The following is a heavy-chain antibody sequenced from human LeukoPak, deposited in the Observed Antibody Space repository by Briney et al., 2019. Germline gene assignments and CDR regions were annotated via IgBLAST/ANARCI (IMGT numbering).Heavy chain of an antibody. Sequence: GGSLRLSCAASGYTLSSSGMHWVRQAPGKGLEWVTFIRYDGSIKYYADSVKGRFTISRDNAKNTLYLQMNSLRAEDTAVYYCASAPAYYDILTGYLGYYYYYYMDVWGKGTTVTISS. J-gene: IGHJ6*03. CDR2: IRYDGSIK. D-gene: IGHD3-9*01. V-gene: IGHV3-30*02. CDR1: GYTLSSSG. CDR3: ASAPAYYDILTGYLGYYYYYYMDV.